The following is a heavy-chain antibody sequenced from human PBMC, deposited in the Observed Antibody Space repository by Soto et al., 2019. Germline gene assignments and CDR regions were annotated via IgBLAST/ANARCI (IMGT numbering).Heavy chain of an antibody. V-gene: IGHV3-64D*06. CDR3: VKHHMGGGVY. J-gene: IGHJ4*02. CDR1: GFTFRSYA. CDR2: ITSNGGST. D-gene: IGHD1-26*01. Sequence: GGSLRLSCSASGFTFRSYAMNWIRQAPGKGMEYVSAITSNGGSTYYADSVKGRFTISRDNSKNTLYLQMSSLRPEDTAVYYCVKHHMGGGVYWGPGTLVTVST.